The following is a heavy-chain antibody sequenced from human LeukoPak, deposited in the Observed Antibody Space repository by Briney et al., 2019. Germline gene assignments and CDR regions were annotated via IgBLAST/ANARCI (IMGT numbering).Heavy chain of an antibody. CDR3: ARESITILGVATDNWFDP. Sequence: PSETLSLTCTVSGGSISSSSYYWGWIRQPPGKGLEWIGYIYSSGSTNYNPSLKSRVTISLDTSHSQFSLKLSSVTAADTAVYYCARESITILGVATDNWFDPWGQGTLVTVSS. D-gene: IGHD3-3*01. V-gene: IGHV4-61*05. J-gene: IGHJ5*02. CDR2: IYSSGST. CDR1: GGSISSSSYY.